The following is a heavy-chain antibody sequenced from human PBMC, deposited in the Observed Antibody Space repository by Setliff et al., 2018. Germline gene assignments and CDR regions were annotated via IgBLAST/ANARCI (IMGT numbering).Heavy chain of an antibody. CDR3: VREGVDSRSSTDYRYYMDV. D-gene: IGHD3-22*01. V-gene: IGHV1-69*05. Sequence: SVKVSCKASGGTFRSYGISWVRQAPGQGLEWMGGTIPSFGSTNYAQKFQDRVTITTDESTSTAYMQLSSLGSEDTAVYYCVREGVDSRSSTDYRYYMDVWGKGTTVTVSS. CDR1: GGTFRSYG. CDR2: TIPSFGST. J-gene: IGHJ6*03.